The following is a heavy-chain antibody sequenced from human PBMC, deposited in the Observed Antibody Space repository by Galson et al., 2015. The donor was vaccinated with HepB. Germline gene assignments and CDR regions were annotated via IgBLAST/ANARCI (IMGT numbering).Heavy chain of an antibody. J-gene: IGHJ4*02. V-gene: IGHV3-33*01. CDR3: GRDAWYNCGWYWTVDH. D-gene: IGHD6-19*01. CDR2: IWHDGSQE. CDR1: GFSFSHHG. Sequence: SLRLSCAASGFSFSHHGMHWARQAPGKGLEWLAIIWHDGSQEYYADAVKGRFTISRDNSRNTVYLHMNSLRAEDMAVYYCGRDAWYNCGWYWTVDHWGQGTLVTVSS.